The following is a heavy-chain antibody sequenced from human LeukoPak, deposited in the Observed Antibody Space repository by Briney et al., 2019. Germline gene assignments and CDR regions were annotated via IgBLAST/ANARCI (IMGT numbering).Heavy chain of an antibody. CDR1: GYTFTGYY. CDR3: ARGRWGDDNRGIDY. Sequence: ASVKVSCKASGYTFTGYYMHWVRQAPGQGLEWMGWINPNSGGTNYAQKFQGRVTMTRDTSISTAYMELSRLRSDDTAVYYCARGRWGDDNRGIDYWGQGTLVTVSS. J-gene: IGHJ4*02. CDR2: INPNSGGT. D-gene: IGHD3-10*01. V-gene: IGHV1-2*02.